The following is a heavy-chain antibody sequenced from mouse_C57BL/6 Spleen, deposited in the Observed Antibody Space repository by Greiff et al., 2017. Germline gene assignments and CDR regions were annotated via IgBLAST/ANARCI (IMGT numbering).Heavy chain of an antibody. V-gene: IGHV1-81*01. D-gene: IGHD2-5*01. CDR3: ARIVTGDFDD. CDR1: GYTFTSYG. CDR2: IYPRSGNT. Sequence: QVQLQQSGAELARPGASVKLSCKASGYTFTSYGISWVKQRTGQGLEWIGEIYPRSGNTYYNEKFKGKATLTADKSSSTAYMELRSLTSEDSAVYFCARIVTGDFDDWGQGTTLTVSS. J-gene: IGHJ2*01.